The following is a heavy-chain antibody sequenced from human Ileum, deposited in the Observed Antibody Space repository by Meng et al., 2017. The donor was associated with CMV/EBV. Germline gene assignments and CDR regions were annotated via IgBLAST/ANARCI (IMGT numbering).Heavy chain of an antibody. CDR1: GFTFSSYW. D-gene: IGHD1-14*01. Sequence: GESLKISCAASGFTFSSYWMHWVRQAPGKGLVWVSRINSDGSSTSYADSVKGRFTISRDNAKNTLYLQMSSLRAEDTAVYYCARAGTRKGSPDALDIWGQGTMVTVSS. J-gene: IGHJ3*02. V-gene: IGHV3-74*01. CDR3: ARAGTRKGSPDALDI. CDR2: INSDGSST.